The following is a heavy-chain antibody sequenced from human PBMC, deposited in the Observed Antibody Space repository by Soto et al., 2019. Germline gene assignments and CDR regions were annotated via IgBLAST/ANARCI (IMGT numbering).Heavy chain of an antibody. CDR3: ARATVTSNGYNWFDP. J-gene: IGHJ5*02. CDR2: IYYSGST. D-gene: IGHD4-17*01. V-gene: IGHV4-30-4*01. Sequence: QVQLQESGPGLVKPSQTLSLTCTVSGGSISSGDYYWSWIRQPPGKGLEWIGYIYYSGSTYYKPSLKSRVTISVDTSKNQFSLKLSSVTAADTAVYYCARATVTSNGYNWFDPWGQGTLVTVSS. CDR1: GGSISSGDYY.